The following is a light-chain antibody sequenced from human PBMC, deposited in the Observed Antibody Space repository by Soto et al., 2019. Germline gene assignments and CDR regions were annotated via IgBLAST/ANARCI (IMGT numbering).Light chain of an antibody. V-gene: IGKV1-27*01. CDR2: AAS. J-gene: IGKJ1*01. CDR3: QYYNGAPWT. CDR1: QAISNY. Sequence: DIQITQSPSSLSASVGDRVTITCRASQAISNYLVWYQQKQGKVPKLLIYAASTLQSEVPSRFSGIGSGTDFTLTISSLQPEDVATYYCQYYNGAPWTFGQGTKVEIK.